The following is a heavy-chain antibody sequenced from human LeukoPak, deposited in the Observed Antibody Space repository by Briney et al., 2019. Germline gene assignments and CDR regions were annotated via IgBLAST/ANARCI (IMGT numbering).Heavy chain of an antibody. CDR2: INYSGST. J-gene: IGHJ3*01. V-gene: IGHV4-59*01. Sequence: SETLSLTCTVSGGSISSYYWGWIRRPPGKGLEWIGYINYSGSTNYNPSLKSRVTISVDTSKNQFSLKLSSVTAADTAVYYCARRGDYDRQGAFDVWGQGTMVIVSS. CDR1: GGSISSYY. CDR3: ARRGDYDRQGAFDV. D-gene: IGHD4-17*01.